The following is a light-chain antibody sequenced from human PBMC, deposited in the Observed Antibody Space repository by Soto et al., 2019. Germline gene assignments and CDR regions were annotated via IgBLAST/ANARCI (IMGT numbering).Light chain of an antibody. CDR1: QSITNF. Sequence: DIQMTQSPSSLSASVGDRVTITCRASQSITNFLNWDQQKPGKAPELLIYAASSLQSGVPSRFSGSGSGTDFTLPISSLQPEDFATYFCQQTYNPPMYSFGQGTKLEIK. V-gene: IGKV1-39*01. CDR2: AAS. CDR3: QQTYNPPMYS. J-gene: IGKJ2*03.